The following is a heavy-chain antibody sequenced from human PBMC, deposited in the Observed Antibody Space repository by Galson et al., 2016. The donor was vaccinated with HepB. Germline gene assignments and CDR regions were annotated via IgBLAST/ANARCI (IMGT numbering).Heavy chain of an antibody. CDR2: ISPRGGST. Sequence: SVKVSCKASGYTFTTYYMHWVRQAPGQGLEWMGIISPRGGSTSYAQKFQGRVTMTRDTSTSTVYMELSSLRFDDTAVYYCARDNYVRGTSWLNYYYYYGMDVWGQGTTVTVSS. J-gene: IGHJ6*02. D-gene: IGHD6-13*01. CDR1: GYTFTTYY. CDR3: ARDNYVRGTSWLNYYYYYGMDV. V-gene: IGHV1-46*01.